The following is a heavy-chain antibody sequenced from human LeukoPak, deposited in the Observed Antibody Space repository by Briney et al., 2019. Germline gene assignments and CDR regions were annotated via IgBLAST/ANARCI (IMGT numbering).Heavy chain of an antibody. V-gene: IGHV4-4*02. CDR1: RGSISSGNW. Sequence: SGTLSLTCAVSRGSISSGNWWSWARQPPGKALEWIGEIYLSGSTNYNPSLKSRVTISVDKSKNEFSLKLTSVTAADTAVYYCARDQNYYDSSGYYHTWFDPWGQGTLVTVSS. D-gene: IGHD3-22*01. J-gene: IGHJ5*02. CDR2: IYLSGST. CDR3: ARDQNYYDSSGYYHTWFDP.